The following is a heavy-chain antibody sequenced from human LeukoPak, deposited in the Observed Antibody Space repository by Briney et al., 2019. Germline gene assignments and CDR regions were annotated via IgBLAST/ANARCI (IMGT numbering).Heavy chain of an antibody. D-gene: IGHD2-15*01. CDR3: AKTPIVVVAATNFDY. V-gene: IGHV3-30*18. CDR1: GFTFSSYG. Sequence: GGSLRLSCAASGFTFSSYGMHWVRQAPGKGLEWVAVISNDGSNNYSADSVKGRFTISRDNSKNTLYLQMNSLRAEDTAVYYCAKTPIVVVAATNFDYWGQGTLVTVSS. CDR2: ISNDGSNN. J-gene: IGHJ4*02.